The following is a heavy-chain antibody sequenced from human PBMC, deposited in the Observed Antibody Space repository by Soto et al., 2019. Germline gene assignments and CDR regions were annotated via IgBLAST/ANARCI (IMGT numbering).Heavy chain of an antibody. D-gene: IGHD4-17*01. CDR3: AKTPTVTISPFDY. Sequence: EVQLLESGGGLVQPGGSLRLSCAASGFTFSSYAMSWVRQAPGKGLEWVSAIRGSGGSRYYADSVKGRFTISRDNSKNTLYLQMNSLRAEDTAVYYCAKTPTVTISPFDYWGQGTLVTVSS. CDR1: GFTFSSYA. J-gene: IGHJ4*02. V-gene: IGHV3-23*01. CDR2: IRGSGGSR.